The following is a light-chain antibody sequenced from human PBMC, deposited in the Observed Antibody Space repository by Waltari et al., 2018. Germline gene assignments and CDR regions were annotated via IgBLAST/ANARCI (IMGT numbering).Light chain of an antibody. CDR3: CSYVSNTYV. J-gene: IGLJ1*01. CDR1: PSDVWPYTL. Sequence: QSALTQPASVSGSPGQSITISCTGTPSDVWPYTLFSWYQQHPGKAPKLIIFEGTKRPSGVSNRFFASKSGNTASLTISGLQADDEADYHCCSYVSNTYVFGTGTKVTVL. CDR2: EGT. V-gene: IGLV2-23*01.